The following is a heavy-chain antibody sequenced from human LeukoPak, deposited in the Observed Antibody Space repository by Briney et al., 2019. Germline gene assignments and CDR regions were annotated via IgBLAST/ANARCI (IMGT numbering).Heavy chain of an antibody. Sequence: GGSLRLSCAASGFTFSSYSMNWVRQAPGKGLEWVSSISSSSSYIYYADSVKGRFTISRDNAKNSLYLQMNSLRAEDTAVYYCARDLLFIGELPRASYYYYYMDVWGKGTTVTVSS. V-gene: IGHV3-21*01. J-gene: IGHJ6*03. CDR3: ARDLLFIGELPRASYYYYYMDV. D-gene: IGHD1-26*01. CDR2: ISSSSSYI. CDR1: GFTFSSYS.